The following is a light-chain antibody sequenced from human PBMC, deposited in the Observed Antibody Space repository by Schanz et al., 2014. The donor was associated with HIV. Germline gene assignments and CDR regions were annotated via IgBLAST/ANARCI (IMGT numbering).Light chain of an antibody. CDR3: QRYDSSLWT. CDR1: PSVSGSY. V-gene: IGKV3-20*01. J-gene: IGKJ1*01. Sequence: EIVLTQSPGTLSLSPGERATLSCRASPSVSGSYLAWHQQRPGQAPRLLIYAISTRATGIPDRFSGSGSGTDFTLVISRLEPEDFALYYCQRYDSSLWTFGQGTNVEI. CDR2: AIS.